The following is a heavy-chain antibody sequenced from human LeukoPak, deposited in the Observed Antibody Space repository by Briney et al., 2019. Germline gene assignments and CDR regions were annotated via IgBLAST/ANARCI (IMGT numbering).Heavy chain of an antibody. V-gene: IGHV4-34*01. Sequence: SETLPLTCAVYGGSFSGYYWSWIRQSPGKGLEWIGEINHSGSTNHNPSLKSRVNISVDTSTNQFSLKLSSVTAADTAVYYCARVGSYGYLYYFDYWGQGTLVTVSS. D-gene: IGHD5-18*01. CDR2: INHSGST. J-gene: IGHJ4*02. CDR3: ARVGSYGYLYYFDY. CDR1: GGSFSGYY.